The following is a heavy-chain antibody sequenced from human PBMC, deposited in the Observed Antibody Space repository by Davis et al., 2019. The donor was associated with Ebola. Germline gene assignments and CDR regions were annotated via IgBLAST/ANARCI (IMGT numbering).Heavy chain of an antibody. CDR2: ISGSGGST. CDR1: GFTFSSYA. CDR3: ARDCTNGVCYSGV. J-gene: IGHJ4*02. Sequence: GGSLRLSCAASGFTFSSYAMSWVRQAPGKGLEWVSAISGSGGSTYYADSVKGRFTISRDNSKNTLYLQMNSLRAEDTAVYYCARDCTNGVCYSGVWGQGTLVTVSS. D-gene: IGHD2-8*01. V-gene: IGHV3-23*01.